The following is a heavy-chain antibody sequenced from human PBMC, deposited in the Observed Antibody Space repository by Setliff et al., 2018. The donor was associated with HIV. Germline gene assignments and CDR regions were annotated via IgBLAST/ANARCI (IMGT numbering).Heavy chain of an antibody. CDR2: ISHSGGT. D-gene: IGHD5-18*01. CDR1: GYSISSAYY. Sequence: SETLSLTCTVSGYSISSAYYWSWIRQTPGKGLEWIGEISHSGGTNYNPSLKSRVTMSVDTSKNQFSLKLSSVTAADTAVFYCARGGYSYGFGRHRAYFQYWGQGTQVTVSS. CDR3: ARGGYSYGFGRHRAYFQY. V-gene: IGHV4-38-2*02. J-gene: IGHJ1*01.